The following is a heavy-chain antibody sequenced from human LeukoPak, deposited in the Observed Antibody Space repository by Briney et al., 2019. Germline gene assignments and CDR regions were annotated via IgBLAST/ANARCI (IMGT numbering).Heavy chain of an antibody. CDR2: IIPILGIA. J-gene: IGHJ4*02. CDR1: GGTFSSYT. D-gene: IGHD5-24*01. V-gene: IGHV1-69*02. CDR3: ANRRDGYIHFDY. Sequence: ASVKVSCKASGGTFSSYTISWVRQAPGPGLEWMGRIIPILGIANYAQKFQGRVTITADKSTSTAYMELSSLRSEDTAVYYCANRRDGYIHFDYWGQGTLVTVSS.